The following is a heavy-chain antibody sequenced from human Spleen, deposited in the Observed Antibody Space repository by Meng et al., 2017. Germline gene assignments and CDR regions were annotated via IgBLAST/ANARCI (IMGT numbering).Heavy chain of an antibody. CDR1: GGSISSGGYY. Sequence: SETLSLTCTVSGGSISSGGYYWSWIRQHPGKGLEWIGYIYYSGSTYYNPSLKSRVTISVDTSKNQFSLKLSSVTAADTAVYYCARDHRGYSYAKRGGDAFDIWGQGTMVTVSS. V-gene: IGHV4-31*03. J-gene: IGHJ3*02. CDR3: ARDHRGYSYAKRGGDAFDI. CDR2: IYYSGST. D-gene: IGHD5-18*01.